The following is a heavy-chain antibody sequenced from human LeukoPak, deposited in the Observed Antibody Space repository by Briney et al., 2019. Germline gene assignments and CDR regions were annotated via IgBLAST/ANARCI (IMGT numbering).Heavy chain of an antibody. D-gene: IGHD6-13*01. CDR1: GGSINRYY. Sequence: SSETLSLTCTVSGGSINRYYWNWIRQPPGKGLEWIGYIYYSGSTNYNPSLKSRVTMSVDTSKNQFSLKLSSVTAADTAVYYCASGYSSSWHYFDYWGQGTLVTVSS. CDR3: ASGYSSSWHYFDY. CDR2: IYYSGST. J-gene: IGHJ4*02. V-gene: IGHV4-59*12.